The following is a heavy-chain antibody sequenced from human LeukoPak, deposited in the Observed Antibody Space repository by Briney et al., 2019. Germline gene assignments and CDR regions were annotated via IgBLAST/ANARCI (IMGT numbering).Heavy chain of an antibody. CDR1: LFTFSAYS. V-gene: IGHV3-21*01. CDR2: ITSGDFV. Sequence: VGSLRLSRAHSLFTFSAYSMNWVRQAPGKGLEWVSSITSGDFVYFADSLKGRFTISRDNAKRSLYLQMNSLRAEDTSVYYCARGGFNMVRGDIIPSNSYYYYMDIWGKGTTVTVSS. D-gene: IGHD3-10*01. CDR3: ARGGFNMVRGDIIPSNSYYYYMDI. J-gene: IGHJ6*03.